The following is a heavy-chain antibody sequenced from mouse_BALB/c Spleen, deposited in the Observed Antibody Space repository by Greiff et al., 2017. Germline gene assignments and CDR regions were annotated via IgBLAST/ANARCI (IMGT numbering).Heavy chain of an antibody. CDR3: TRGRNLLWPDY. CDR1: GYTFTDYE. D-gene: IGHD2-1*01. Sequence: VKLQESGAELVRPGASVTLSCKASGYTFTDYEIHWVKQTPVHGLDWIGAIDPETSGTAYNQKFKGKATLTADKSSSTAYMELRSLTSEDSAVYYCTRGRNLLWPDYWGQGTTLTVSS. CDR2: IDPETSGT. J-gene: IGHJ2*01. V-gene: IGHV1-15*01.